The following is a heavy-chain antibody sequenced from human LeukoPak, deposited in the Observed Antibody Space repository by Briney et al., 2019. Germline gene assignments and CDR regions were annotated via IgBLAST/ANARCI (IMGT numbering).Heavy chain of an antibody. Sequence: ASVKVSCKASGYTFTGYYMHWVRQAPGQGLEWMGWINPNSGGTNYAQKFQGRVTMTRDTSISTAYMELSRLRSDDTAVYYCARPVLGYYYDSSGYWDWGQGTLVTVSS. V-gene: IGHV1-2*02. D-gene: IGHD3-22*01. CDR2: INPNSGGT. J-gene: IGHJ4*02. CDR1: GYTFTGYY. CDR3: ARPVLGYYYDSSGYWD.